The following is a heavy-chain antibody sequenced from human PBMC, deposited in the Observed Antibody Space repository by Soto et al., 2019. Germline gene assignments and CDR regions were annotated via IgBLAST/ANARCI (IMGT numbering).Heavy chain of an antibody. CDR2: ISAYNGNT. Sequence: ASVKVSCKASGYTFTSYGISWVRQAPGQRLEWMGWISAYNGNTNFAQKLQGRVTMTTDTSTSTAYMELRSLRSDDTAVYYCARDYDDILAAYELDYWCQGTMVTVSS. CDR1: GYTFTSYG. CDR3: ARDYDDILAAYELDY. J-gene: IGHJ4*02. D-gene: IGHD3-9*01. V-gene: IGHV1-18*01.